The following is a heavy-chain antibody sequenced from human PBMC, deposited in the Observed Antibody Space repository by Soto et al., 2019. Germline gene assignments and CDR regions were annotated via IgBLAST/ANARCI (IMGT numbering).Heavy chain of an antibody. J-gene: IGHJ4*02. V-gene: IGHV3-15*07. D-gene: IGHD3-9*01. CDR3: TTPLRYFDWSFDY. CDR1: DFIFNNAW. Sequence: LSLTCAASDFIFNNAWMNWVRQAPGKGLEWVGRIKTKTEGGATDYAAPVKGRFTISRDDSRNMLFLQMNSLKTEDTAVYYCTTPLRYFDWSFDYWGQGTLVTVSS. CDR2: IKTKTEGGAT.